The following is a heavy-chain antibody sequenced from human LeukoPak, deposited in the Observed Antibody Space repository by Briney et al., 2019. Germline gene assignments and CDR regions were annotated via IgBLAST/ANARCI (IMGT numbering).Heavy chain of an antibody. D-gene: IGHD6-19*01. CDR2: ISAYNGNT. CDR3: AGQSSSGWSFDY. J-gene: IGHJ4*02. V-gene: IGHV1-18*01. Sequence: ASVKVSCKASGYTFTSYGISWVRQAPGQGLEWMGWISAYNGNTNYAQKLQGRVTMTTGTSTSTAYMELRSLRSDDTAVYYCAGQSSSGWSFDYWGQGTLVTVSS. CDR1: GYTFTSYG.